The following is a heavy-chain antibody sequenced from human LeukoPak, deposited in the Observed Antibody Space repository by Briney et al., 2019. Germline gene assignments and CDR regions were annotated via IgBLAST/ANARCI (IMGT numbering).Heavy chain of an antibody. CDR1: GYTFSGYY. CDR3: ARDSSTVTTPYFDY. J-gene: IGHJ4*02. CDR2: INPNSGGT. Sequence: ASVKVSCKASGYTFSGYYIHWVRQAPGQGLEWMGWINPNSGGTNYAQKFQGRFTMTRDTSISTVYMELNRLRFDDTAVYYCARDSSTVTTPYFDYWAQGTLVTVSS. D-gene: IGHD4-11*01. V-gene: IGHV1-2*02.